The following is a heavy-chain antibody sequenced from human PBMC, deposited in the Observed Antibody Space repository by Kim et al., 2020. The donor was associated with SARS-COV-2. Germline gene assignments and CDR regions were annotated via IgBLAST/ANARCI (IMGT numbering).Heavy chain of an antibody. V-gene: IGHV5-51*01. CDR2: IYPGDSDN. CDR1: GYSFTSYW. CDR3: ASLGDYGDYVRDY. J-gene: IGHJ4*02. D-gene: IGHD4-17*01. Sequence: GESLKISCKGSGYSFTSYWIGWVRQMPGKGLEWMGIIYPGDSDNRYSPSFQGQVTISADKSISTAYLQWSTLKASDTAMYYCASLGDYGDYVRDYWGQGTLVTVSS.